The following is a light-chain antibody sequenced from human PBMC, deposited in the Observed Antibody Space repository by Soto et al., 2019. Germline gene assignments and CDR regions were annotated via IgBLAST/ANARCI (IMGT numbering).Light chain of an antibody. CDR2: AAS. Sequence: DIKMTQSPSSLSASVGDRVTITCRASQSISSYLNWFQQKPGKAPKLLIYAASSLQSGVPSRFSGSGSGTDFTLTVSSLQPEDFVTYYCQQGYSTPITFGQGTRMEI. V-gene: IGKV1-39*01. CDR3: QQGYSTPIT. CDR1: QSISSY. J-gene: IGKJ5*01.